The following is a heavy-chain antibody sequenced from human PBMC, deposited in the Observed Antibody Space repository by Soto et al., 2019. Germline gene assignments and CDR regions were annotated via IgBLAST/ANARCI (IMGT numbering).Heavy chain of an antibody. V-gene: IGHV5-51*01. CDR2: IYPGDSDT. CDR3: ARRSPLYYDFWSGPQYYFDY. Sequence: GESLKISCKGSGYSFTSYWIGWVRQMPGKGLEWMGIIYPGDSDTRYSSSFQGQVTISADKSISTAYLQWSSLKASDTAMYYCARRSPLYYDFWSGPQYYFDYWGQGTLVTVSS. J-gene: IGHJ4*02. D-gene: IGHD3-3*01. CDR1: GYSFTSYW.